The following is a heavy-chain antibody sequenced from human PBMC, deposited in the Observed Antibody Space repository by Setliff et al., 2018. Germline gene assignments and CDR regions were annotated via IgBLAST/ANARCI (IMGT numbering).Heavy chain of an antibody. D-gene: IGHD4-17*01. V-gene: IGHV7-4-1*02. J-gene: IGHJ4*02. CDR1: GYTFTSYA. CDR2: INTNTGNP. CDR3: AREKGYGDKEAFGY. Sequence: WASVKVSCKASGYTFTSYAMNWVRQAPGQGLEWTGWINTNTGNPTYAQGFTGRFVFSLDTSVSTAYLQISSLKAEDTAVYYCAREKGYGDKEAFGYWGQGTLVTVSS.